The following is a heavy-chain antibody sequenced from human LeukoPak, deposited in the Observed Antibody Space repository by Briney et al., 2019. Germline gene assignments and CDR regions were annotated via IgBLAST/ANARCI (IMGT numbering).Heavy chain of an antibody. J-gene: IGHJ4*02. CDR1: GFTFSSYA. CDR2: ISYDGSNK. Sequence: GGSLRLSCAASGFTFSSYAMHWVRQAPGKGLEWVAVISYDGSNKYYADSVKGRFTISRDNSKNTLYLQMNSLKTEDTAVYYCTRGSMVRGVISFDYWGQGTLVTVSS. V-gene: IGHV3-30-3*01. D-gene: IGHD3-10*01. CDR3: TRGSMVRGVISFDY.